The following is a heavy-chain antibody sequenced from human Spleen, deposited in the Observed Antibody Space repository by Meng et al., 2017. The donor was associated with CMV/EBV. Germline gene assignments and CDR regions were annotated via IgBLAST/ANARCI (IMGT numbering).Heavy chain of an antibody. V-gene: IGHV3-30*02. CDR1: GFIFSNYE. Sequence: GGSLRLSCAASGFIFSNYEINWVRQAPGKGLEWVAFIRYDGTNKFYADSVKGRFTISRDNSKNTLYLQMNSLGAEDTAVYYCASRYCTNGLCSTIDFWGQGTLVTVSS. CDR2: IRYDGTNK. CDR3: ASRYCTNGLCSTIDF. J-gene: IGHJ4*02. D-gene: IGHD2-8*01.